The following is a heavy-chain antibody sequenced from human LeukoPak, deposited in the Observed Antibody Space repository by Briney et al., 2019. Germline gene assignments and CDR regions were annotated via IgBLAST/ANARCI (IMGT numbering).Heavy chain of an antibody. D-gene: IGHD1/OR15-1a*01. CDR3: AKHGPYNWNTDFDY. V-gene: IGHV4-39*01. CDR1: GGSISSSISY. Sequence: NPSDTLSLTCTVSGGSISSSISYWGWIRQPPGKGLEWIGSIYYSGSTYYNPSLKSRVTISVDTSKNQFSLKLSSVTAADTAVYYCAKHGPYNWNTDFDYWGQGTLVTVSS. J-gene: IGHJ4*02. CDR2: IYYSGST.